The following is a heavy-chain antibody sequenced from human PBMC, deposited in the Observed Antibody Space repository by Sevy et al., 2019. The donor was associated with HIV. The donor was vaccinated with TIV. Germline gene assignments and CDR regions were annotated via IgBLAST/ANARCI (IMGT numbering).Heavy chain of an antibody. V-gene: IGHV4-59*08. CDR1: GASISSSY. CDR2: IHFSGFT. Sequence: SETLSLTCTVSGASISSSYWSWIRQPPGKGLEWVGYIHFSGFTNYNPSLKSRGTISVDTSKNHFSLKLTSVTAADTTVYYCARHVDDRWFDPWGQGTLVTVSS. J-gene: IGHJ5*02. CDR3: ARHVDDRWFDP.